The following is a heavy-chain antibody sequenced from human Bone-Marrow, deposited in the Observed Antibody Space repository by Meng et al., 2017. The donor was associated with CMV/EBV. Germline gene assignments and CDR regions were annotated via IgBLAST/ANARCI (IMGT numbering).Heavy chain of an antibody. V-gene: IGHV3-30*02. J-gene: IGHJ4*02. D-gene: IGHD2-2*01. Sequence: GESLKISCAASGFTFSSYGMHWVRQALGKGLEWVAFIRYDGSNKYYADSVKGRFTISRDNSKNTLYLQMNSLRAEDTAVHYCAKLEDIVVVPAAGEDYWGQGTLVTVSS. CDR1: GFTFSSYG. CDR3: AKLEDIVVVPAAGEDY. CDR2: IRYDGSNK.